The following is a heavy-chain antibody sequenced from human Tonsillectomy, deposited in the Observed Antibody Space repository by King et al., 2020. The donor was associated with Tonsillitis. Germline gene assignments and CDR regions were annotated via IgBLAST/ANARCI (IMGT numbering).Heavy chain of an antibody. CDR1: GFTFSSYG. CDR2: IRYDGSNK. Sequence: VQLVESGGGVVQPGGSLRLSCAASGFTFSSYGMHWVRQAPGKGLEWVAFIRYDGSNKYYADSVKGRFTISRDNSKNTLYLQMNSLRAEDTAVYYCAKDSGLIIGLRWYQDAFYIWGQGTMVTVSS. D-gene: IGHD4-23*01. CDR3: AKDSGLIIGLRWYQDAFYI. V-gene: IGHV3-30*02. J-gene: IGHJ3*02.